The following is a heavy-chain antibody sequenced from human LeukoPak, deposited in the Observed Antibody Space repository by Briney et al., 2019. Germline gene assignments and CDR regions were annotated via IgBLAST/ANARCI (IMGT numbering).Heavy chain of an antibody. Sequence: GESLKISCKGSGYSFTKYWIGWVRQMPGKGLEWMGIIYPGDSDTRYRPSFQDQVTLSADKSISTAYLQWSSLKASDTAMYYCARLDCSSTSCYAYYYYYMDVWGKGTTVTVSS. CDR2: IYPGDSDT. D-gene: IGHD2-2*01. CDR3: ARLDCSSTSCYAYYYYYMDV. V-gene: IGHV5-51*01. J-gene: IGHJ6*03. CDR1: GYSFTKYW.